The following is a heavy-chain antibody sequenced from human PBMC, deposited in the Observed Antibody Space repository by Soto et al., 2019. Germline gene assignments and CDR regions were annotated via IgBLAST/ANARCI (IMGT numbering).Heavy chain of an antibody. CDR1: GGSFSGYY. Sequence: SETLSLTCAVYGGSFSGYYWSWIRQPPGKGLEWIGDINHSGSTNYNPSLKSRVTISVDTSKNQFSLKLTSVTAADTAVYYCAKGGRGMFAYWGQGSLVIVSS. J-gene: IGHJ4*02. CDR3: AKGGRGMFAY. D-gene: IGHD3-10*02. CDR2: INHSGST. V-gene: IGHV4-34*01.